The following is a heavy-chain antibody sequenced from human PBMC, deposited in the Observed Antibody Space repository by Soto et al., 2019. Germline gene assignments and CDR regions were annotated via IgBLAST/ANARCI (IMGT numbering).Heavy chain of an antibody. CDR2: INPATGAA. CDR3: ASGGGVGVAGSADFDM. Sequence: QLHLVQSGAVVKKPGASVTVSCSASGYPVTAYYMHWVRQAPGRGLEWMGGINPATGAAKYAQTFQGRVTMTRDTSTGTVFMELGGPAFEDPGGFCLASGGGVGVAGSADFDMWGQGTVVTVSS. D-gene: IGHD3-3*01. J-gene: IGHJ3*02. CDR1: GYPVTAYY. V-gene: IGHV1-2*02.